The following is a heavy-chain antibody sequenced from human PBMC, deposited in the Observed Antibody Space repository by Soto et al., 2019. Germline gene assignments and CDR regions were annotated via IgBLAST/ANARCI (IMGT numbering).Heavy chain of an antibody. Sequence: QLQLQESGPGLVKPSETLSLTCTVSGGSISSSSYYWGWIRQPPGKGLEWIGSIYYSGSTYYNPSLKSRVTISVDTSKNQCSLKLSSVTAADTAVYYCARHGFRIAAAGCWGYWGQGTLVTVSS. D-gene: IGHD6-13*01. V-gene: IGHV4-39*01. CDR3: ARHGFRIAAAGCWGY. CDR2: IYYSGST. J-gene: IGHJ4*02. CDR1: GGSISSSSYY.